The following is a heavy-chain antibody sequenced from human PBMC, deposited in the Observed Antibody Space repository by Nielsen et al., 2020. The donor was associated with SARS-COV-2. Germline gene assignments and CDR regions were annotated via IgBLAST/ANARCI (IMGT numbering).Heavy chain of an antibody. CDR1: GGSISRYY. V-gene: IGHV4-59*12. Sequence: GSLRLSCTVSGGSISRYYWSWIRQPPGKGLEWIGYIYYSGSTYYNPSLKSRVTISVDTSKNQFSLKLSSVTAADTAVYYCARVRWVRGVIKGPIDYWGQGTLVTVSS. D-gene: IGHD3-10*01. CDR2: IYYSGST. J-gene: IGHJ4*02. CDR3: ARVRWVRGVIKGPIDY.